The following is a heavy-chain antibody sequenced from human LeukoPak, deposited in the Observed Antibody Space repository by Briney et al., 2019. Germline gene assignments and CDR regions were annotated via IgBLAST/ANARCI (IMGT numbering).Heavy chain of an antibody. D-gene: IGHD3-10*01. CDR3: ARVPHYYGSRFDP. CDR2: INHSGST. V-gene: IGHV4-34*01. CDR1: GGSFSGYY. J-gene: IGHJ5*02. Sequence: SETLSLTCAVYGGSFSGYYWSWIRQPPGKGLEWIGEINHSGSTNYNPSLKSRVTISVDTSKNQFSLKLSSVTAADTAVYYCARVPHYYGSRFDPWGQGTLVTVSS.